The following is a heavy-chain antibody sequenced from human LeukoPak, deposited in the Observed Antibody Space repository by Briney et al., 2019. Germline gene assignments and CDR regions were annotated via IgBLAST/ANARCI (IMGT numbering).Heavy chain of an antibody. CDR3: ARDPYYDSSGYYYGYFDY. J-gene: IGHJ4*01. CDR1: GFTFSSYA. V-gene: IGHV3-30-3*01. Sequence: PGGSLRLSCAASGFTFSSYAMHWVRQAPGKGLEWVAFISYDGSNKYYADSVKGQFTISRDNSKNTLYLQMNSLRAEDTAVYYCARDPYYDSSGYYYGYFDYWGQEPWSPSPQ. CDR2: ISYDGSNK. D-gene: IGHD3-22*01.